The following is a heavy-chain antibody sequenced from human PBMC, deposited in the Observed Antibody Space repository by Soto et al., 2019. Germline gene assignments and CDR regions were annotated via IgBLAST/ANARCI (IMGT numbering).Heavy chain of an antibody. V-gene: IGHV4-34*01. D-gene: IGHD6-19*01. Sequence: TLSLTCAVYGGSFSGYYWSWIRQPPGKGLEWIGEINHSGSTNYNPSLKSRVTISVDTSKNQFSLKLSSVTAADTAVYYCALHSSGWYDRLVWGQGTLVTVSS. CDR2: INHSGST. CDR3: ALHSSGWYDRLV. J-gene: IGHJ4*02. CDR1: GGSFSGYY.